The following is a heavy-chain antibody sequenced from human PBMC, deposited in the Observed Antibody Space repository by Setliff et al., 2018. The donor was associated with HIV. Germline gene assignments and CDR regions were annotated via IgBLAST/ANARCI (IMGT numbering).Heavy chain of an antibody. CDR1: GFFFSDHY. Sequence: LRLSCAVSGFFFSDHYMSWIRQAPGKGLEWVSYISFSGNTIYYRDSVRGRFTIARDNARNSLYLQMNSLRAEDTAVYYCTRAEQQLPYYYYYYGMDVWGQGTTVTVSS. CDR3: TRAEQQLPYYYYYYGMDV. V-gene: IGHV3-11*04. CDR2: ISFSGNTI. D-gene: IGHD6-13*01. J-gene: IGHJ6*02.